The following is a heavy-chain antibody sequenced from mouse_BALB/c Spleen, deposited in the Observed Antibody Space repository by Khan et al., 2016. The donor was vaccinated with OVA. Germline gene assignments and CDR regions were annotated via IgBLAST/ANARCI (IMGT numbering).Heavy chain of an antibody. CDR3: ARDSSYWYFDV. Sequence: QIQLVQSGPELKKPGETVKISCKASGYTFTNYRMNWMKQAPGKGLKWMGWINTYTGEPTYGDDFKGRFAFSLETSASTAYLQINNLKNEDMATYFCARDSSYWYFDVWGPGTTVTVSS. CDR2: INTYTGEP. J-gene: IGHJ1*01. CDR1: GYTFTNYR. D-gene: IGHD1-1*01. V-gene: IGHV9-1*02.